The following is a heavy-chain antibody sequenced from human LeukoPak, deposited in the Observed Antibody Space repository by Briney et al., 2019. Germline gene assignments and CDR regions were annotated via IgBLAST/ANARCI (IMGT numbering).Heavy chain of an antibody. CDR3: ARDLIRAPYDFTYYYYYMDV. V-gene: IGHV4-4*07. Sequence: PSETLSLTCTVSGGSISSYYWCWIRQPAGKGLEWIGRIYTSGSTNYNPSLKSRVTMSVDTSKNQFSLKLSSVTAADTAVYYCARDLIRAPYDFTYYYYYMDVWGKGTTVTVSS. CDR1: GGSISSYY. J-gene: IGHJ6*03. CDR2: IYTSGST. D-gene: IGHD3-3*01.